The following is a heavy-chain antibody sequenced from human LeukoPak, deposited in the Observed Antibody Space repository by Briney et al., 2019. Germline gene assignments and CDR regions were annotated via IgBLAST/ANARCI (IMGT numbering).Heavy chain of an antibody. CDR2: ISGSGGST. CDR3: ARTIEMATISYFDY. Sequence: GGSLRLSCAASGFTFSSYAMSWVRQAPGKGLEWVSAISGSGGSTYYADSVKGRFTISRDNAKNSLYLQMNSLRAGDTAVYYCARTIEMATISYFDYWGQGTLVTVSS. D-gene: IGHD5-24*01. J-gene: IGHJ4*02. CDR1: GFTFSSYA. V-gene: IGHV3-23*01.